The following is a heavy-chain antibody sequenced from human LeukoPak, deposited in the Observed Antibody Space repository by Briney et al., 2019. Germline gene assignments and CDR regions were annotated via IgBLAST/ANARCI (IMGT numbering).Heavy chain of an antibody. J-gene: IGHJ4*02. CDR2: ISSSGSTI. Sequence: GGSLRISCAASGFTFSSYEMNGVRQAPGKGLEWVSYISSSGSTIYYADSVKGRFTISRDNAKNSLYLQMNSLRAEDTAVYYCARGLHLIDYWGQGTLVTVSS. D-gene: IGHD4-11*01. CDR3: ARGLHLIDY. CDR1: GFTFSSYE. V-gene: IGHV3-48*03.